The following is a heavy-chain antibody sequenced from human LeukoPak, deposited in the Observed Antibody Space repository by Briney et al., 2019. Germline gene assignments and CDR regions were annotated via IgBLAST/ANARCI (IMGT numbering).Heavy chain of an antibody. V-gene: IGHV3-7*01. D-gene: IGHD3-10*01. J-gene: IGHJ4*02. CDR1: GFTFSSYW. Sequence: PGGSLRLSCAASGFTFSSYWMSWVRQAPGKGLEWVANIKQDGSEKYYVDSVKGRFTISRDNAKNSLYLQMNSLRAEDTAVYYCASDETLYGSGSGGDYWGQGTLVTVSS. CDR3: ASDETLYGSGSGGDY. CDR2: IKQDGSEK.